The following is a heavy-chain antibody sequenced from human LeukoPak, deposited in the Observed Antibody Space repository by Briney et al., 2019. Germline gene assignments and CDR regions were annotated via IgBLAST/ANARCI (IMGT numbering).Heavy chain of an antibody. J-gene: IGHJ4*02. CDR3: ARPQHLDSYYYDSSGYYDFDY. V-gene: IGHV3-21*01. D-gene: IGHD3-22*01. Sequence: PGGSLRLSCAASGLTFGSYSMNWVRQAPGMGLEWVSSISSSSIYIYYADSVKGRFTISRDNAKNSLYLQMNSLTVEDTAVYYCARPQHLDSYYYDSSGYYDFDYWGQGTLVTVSS. CDR1: GLTFGSYS. CDR2: ISSSSIYI.